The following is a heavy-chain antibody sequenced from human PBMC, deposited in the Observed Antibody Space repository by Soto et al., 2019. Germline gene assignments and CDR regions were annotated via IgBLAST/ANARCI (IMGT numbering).Heavy chain of an antibody. CDR1: GFTFSSYS. D-gene: IGHD2-15*01. CDR3: ARVGYCSGGICYRYYFDY. V-gene: IGHV3-21*01. CDR2: ISSSSSYI. Sequence: EVQLVESGGGLVKPGGSLRLSCAASGFTFSSYSMNWVRQAPGKGLEWVSSISSSSSYIYYADSVKGRFTISRDNAKNALYLQMNSLRAEDTAVYYCARVGYCSGGICYRYYFDYWGQGTLVTVSS. J-gene: IGHJ4*02.